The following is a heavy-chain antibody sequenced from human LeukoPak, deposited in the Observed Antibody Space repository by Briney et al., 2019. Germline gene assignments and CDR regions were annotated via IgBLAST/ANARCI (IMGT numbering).Heavy chain of an antibody. J-gene: IGHJ3*02. Sequence: GGSLRLSCAASGFTFSSYEMNWVRQAPRKGLEWVSYISSSGSTIYYADSVKGRFTISRDNAKNSLYLQMNSLRAEDTAVYYCARSFEGGFDIWGQGTMVTVSS. V-gene: IGHV3-48*03. CDR1: GFTFSSYE. CDR3: ARSFEGGFDI. CDR2: ISSSGSTI. D-gene: IGHD1-26*01.